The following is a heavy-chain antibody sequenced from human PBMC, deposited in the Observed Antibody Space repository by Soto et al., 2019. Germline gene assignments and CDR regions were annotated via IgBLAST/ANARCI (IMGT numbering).Heavy chain of an antibody. D-gene: IGHD6-19*01. CDR3: AREIAVPGPSYFDY. Sequence: PGGSLRPSCAASVFTFSSYAMSWVRQAPGKGLEWVSAISGSGGSTYYAVSVKGRFTISRDNSKNTLYLQMNSLRAEDTAVYYCAREIAVPGPSYFDYWGQGTLVTVSS. V-gene: IGHV3-23*01. CDR2: ISGSGGST. J-gene: IGHJ4*02. CDR1: VFTFSSYA.